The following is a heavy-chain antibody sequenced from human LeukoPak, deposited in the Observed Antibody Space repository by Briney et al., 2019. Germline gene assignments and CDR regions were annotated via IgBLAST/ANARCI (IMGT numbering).Heavy chain of an antibody. J-gene: IGHJ4*02. CDR3: ATSRYCSNGVCPFDY. D-gene: IGHD2-8*01. CDR2: PNTGYI. Sequence: PNTGYIYYARKFQGRMTMATNTATRTVYMELSSLRSEDTAVYYCATSRYCSNGVCPFDYWGQGTLVTVSS. V-gene: IGHV1-8*01.